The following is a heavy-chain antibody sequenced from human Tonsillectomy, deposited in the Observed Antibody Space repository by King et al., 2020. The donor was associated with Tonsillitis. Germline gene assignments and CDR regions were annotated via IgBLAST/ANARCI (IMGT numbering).Heavy chain of an antibody. D-gene: IGHD6-19*01. J-gene: IGHJ4*02. Sequence: VQLVESGGGVVQPGRSLRLSCAASGFTFSSYAMHWVRQAPGKGLEWVAVISYDGSNQYYADSVTGRFTISRDNSRDTLYLQMNSLRSDDTAMYYCARGPGYSGGWTRFDYWGQGALVTVSS. CDR2: ISYDGSNQ. CDR1: GFTFSSYA. V-gene: IGHV3-30*04. CDR3: ARGPGYSGGWTRFDY.